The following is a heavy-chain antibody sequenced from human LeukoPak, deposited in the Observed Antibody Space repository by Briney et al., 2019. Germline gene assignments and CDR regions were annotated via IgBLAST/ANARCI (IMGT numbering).Heavy chain of an antibody. D-gene: IGHD5-12*01. CDR3: SAGGYSGFDFGF. V-gene: IGHV3-15*01. J-gene: IGHJ4*02. CDR2: IKSKTDGGTT. CDR1: GFSFTNAW. Sequence: PGGSLRLSCAASGFSFTNAWMSWVRQAPGKGLEWVGRIKSKTDGGTTDYAEPVKGRFTISRDDSKNTLYLQMNSLKSEDTAMYYCSAGGYSGFDFGFGGQGTLVTVSS.